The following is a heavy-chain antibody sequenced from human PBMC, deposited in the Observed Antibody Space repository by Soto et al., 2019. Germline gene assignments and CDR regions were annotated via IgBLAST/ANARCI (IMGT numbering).Heavy chain of an antibody. CDR2: ITDNGGST. Sequence: GSLRLSCAASGFTFSRDGMSWVRQAPGKGLEWVSLITDNGGSTYYADSVKGRFTISRDNTKNTPFLQMNSLRAEDTAVYYCAKERATTTAFDYWGQGALVTVSS. V-gene: IGHV3-23*01. CDR3: AKERATTTAFDY. J-gene: IGHJ4*02. D-gene: IGHD4-17*01. CDR1: GFTFSRDG.